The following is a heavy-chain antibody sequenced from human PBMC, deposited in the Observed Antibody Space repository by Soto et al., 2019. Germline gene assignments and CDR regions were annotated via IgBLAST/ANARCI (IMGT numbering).Heavy chain of an antibody. V-gene: IGHV3-7*01. CDR1: GFTFSSYW. J-gene: IGHJ3*02. Sequence: LRLSCAASGFTFSSYWMSWVRQAPGKGLEWVANIKQDGSEKYYVDSVKGRFTISRDNAKNSLYLQMNSLRAEDTAVYYCARIDSTYHDAFDIWGQGTMVTVSS. CDR2: IKQDGSEK. CDR3: ARIDSTYHDAFDI. D-gene: IGHD2-21*01.